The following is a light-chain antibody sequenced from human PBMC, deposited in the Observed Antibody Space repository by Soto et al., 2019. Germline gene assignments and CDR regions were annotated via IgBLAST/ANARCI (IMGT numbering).Light chain of an antibody. Sequence: DIQMTQSPSTLSASVGDRVTITCRASQSISTWLAWYQQKPGKAPKLLIHDASSLEGGVPSRFSGSGSGTELTLTISSLQPDDFATYYCQYHDDHFGPGTKVDIK. CDR2: DAS. J-gene: IGKJ3*01. CDR1: QSISTW. V-gene: IGKV1-5*01. CDR3: QYHDDH.